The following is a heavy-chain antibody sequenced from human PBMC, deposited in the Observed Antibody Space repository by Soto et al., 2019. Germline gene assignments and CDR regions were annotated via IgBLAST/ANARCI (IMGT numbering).Heavy chain of an antibody. J-gene: IGHJ5*02. V-gene: IGHV4-39*01. Sequence: AETLSLTCTVSGGSVTSSSCYWGWIRQPPGKGLEWIGDIYHTGTTYYNPSLKSRVTIYVDTSTEQFSLKLSSVTAADTAMYYCVRLTSRITAARHGRSNWLVPWGPGTMVTVSS. CDR2: IYHTGTT. D-gene: IGHD1-20*01. CDR3: VRLTSRITAARHGRSNWLVP. CDR1: GGSVTSSSCY.